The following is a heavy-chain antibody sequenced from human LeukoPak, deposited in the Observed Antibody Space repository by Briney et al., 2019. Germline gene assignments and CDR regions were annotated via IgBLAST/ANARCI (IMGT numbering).Heavy chain of an antibody. CDR3: ALVAATPVTTNFDY. D-gene: IGHD2-15*01. CDR2: INYSGST. CDR1: GGSISSQY. J-gene: IGHJ4*02. V-gene: IGHV4-59*11. Sequence: SGTLSLTCTVSGGSISSQYWSWIRQPPGKGLEWIGYINYSGSTNYNPSLKSRVTISVDTSKNQFSLNLSSVTAADTAVYYCALVAATPVTTNFDYWGQGTLVTVSS.